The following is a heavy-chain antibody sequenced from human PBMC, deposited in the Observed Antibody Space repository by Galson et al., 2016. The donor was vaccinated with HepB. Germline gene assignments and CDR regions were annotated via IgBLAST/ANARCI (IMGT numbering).Heavy chain of an antibody. CDR3: ATVRAGCSSTSCYFDN. V-gene: IGHV4-4*02. D-gene: IGHD2-2*01. CDR2: IYHSGST. J-gene: IGHJ4*02. Sequence: SETLSLTCAVSGGSISDDIWWTWVRQPPGKGLEWIGEIYHSGSTNYNPSLKSRVTISVDKSKNRFSLMSSVTAADTAVYYCATVRAGCSSTSCYFDNWGQGTLVTVSS. CDR1: GGSISDDIW.